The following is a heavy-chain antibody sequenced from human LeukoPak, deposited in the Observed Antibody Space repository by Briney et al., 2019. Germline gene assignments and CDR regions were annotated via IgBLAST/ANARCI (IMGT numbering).Heavy chain of an antibody. D-gene: IGHD3-22*01. CDR1: GYTFTNYY. V-gene: IGHV1-69*05. CDR2: IIPIFGTA. CDR3: ATGSSGPDAFDI. Sequence: SVKVSCKASGYTFTNYYIHWVRQAPGQGLEWMGGIIPIFGTANYAQKFQGRVTITTDESTSTAYMELSSLRSEDTAVYYCATGSSGPDAFDIWGQGTMVTVSS. J-gene: IGHJ3*02.